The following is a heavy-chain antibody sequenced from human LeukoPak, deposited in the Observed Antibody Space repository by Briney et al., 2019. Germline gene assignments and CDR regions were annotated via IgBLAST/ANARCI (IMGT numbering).Heavy chain of an antibody. V-gene: IGHV4-59*01. J-gene: IGHJ6*02. CDR3: ARETVSSGYYYYYGMDV. CDR2: IYYSGST. D-gene: IGHD3-22*01. CDR1: GGSISSYY. Sequence: SETLSLTCTVSGGSISSYYWSWIRQPPGKGLEWIGYIYYSGSTNYNPSLKSRVTISVDTSKNQFSLELSSVTAADTAVYYCARETVSSGYYYYYGMDVWGQGTTVTVSS.